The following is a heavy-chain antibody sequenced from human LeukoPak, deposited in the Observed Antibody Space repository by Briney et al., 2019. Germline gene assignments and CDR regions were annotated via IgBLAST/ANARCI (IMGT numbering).Heavy chain of an antibody. CDR1: GYTFTNYG. D-gene: IGHD3-3*01. V-gene: IGHV1-18*01. CDR3: ARLYYDFWSGYFSAFDI. CDR2: ISGYNGNT. Sequence: GASVKVSCKASGYTFTNYGIGWVRQAPGQGLEWMGWISGYNGNTNYAQKLQGRVTMTTDTSTSTAYMELRSLRSDDTAVYYCARLYYDFWSGYFSAFDIWGQGTMVTVSS. J-gene: IGHJ3*02.